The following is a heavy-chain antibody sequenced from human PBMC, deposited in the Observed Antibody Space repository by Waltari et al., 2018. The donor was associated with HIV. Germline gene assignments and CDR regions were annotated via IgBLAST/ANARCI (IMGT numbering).Heavy chain of an antibody. V-gene: IGHV3-7*01. Sequence: ELQLVESGGGLVQPGGSLRYSCAASGFPFISSWLIWVRQAPGKGLECVANIKQDGSEKYYVDSVKGRFTISRDNAKNSLYLQMNSLRAEDTAVYYCARTFITMINRFVWGQGTLVTVSS. CDR2: IKQDGSEK. CDR3: ARTFITMINRFV. D-gene: IGHD3-22*01. J-gene: IGHJ4*02. CDR1: GFPFISSW.